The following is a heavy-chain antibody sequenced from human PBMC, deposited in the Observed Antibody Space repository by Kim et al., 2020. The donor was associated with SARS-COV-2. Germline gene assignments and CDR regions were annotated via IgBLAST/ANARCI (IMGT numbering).Heavy chain of an antibody. CDR3: ARDRAFMVRGVSETEHYYYYYYGMDV. Sequence: SQTLSLTCAISGDSVSSNSAAWNWIRQSPSRGLEWLGRTYYRSKWYNDYAVSVKSRITINPDTSKNQFSLQLNSVTPEDTAVYYCARDRAFMVRGVSETEHYYYYYYGMDVWGQGTTVTVSS. CDR2: TYYRSKWYN. CDR1: GDSVSSNSAA. J-gene: IGHJ6*02. D-gene: IGHD3-10*01. V-gene: IGHV6-1*01.